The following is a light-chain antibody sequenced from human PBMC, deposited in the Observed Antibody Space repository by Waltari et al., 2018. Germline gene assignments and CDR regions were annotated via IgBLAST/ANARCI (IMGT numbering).Light chain of an antibody. Sequence: QSALTQPAPVSGFPGPSITISCTGTSRAVGTYTLVPWYQPYPAKAPKLMIYDGSKRPSGVSNRLSGSKSGNTASLTISGLQAEDEADYYCCSYADSSTLVFGGGTKLTVL. CDR2: DGS. CDR3: CSYADSSTLV. CDR1: SRAVGTYTL. J-gene: IGLJ3*02. V-gene: IGLV2-23*01.